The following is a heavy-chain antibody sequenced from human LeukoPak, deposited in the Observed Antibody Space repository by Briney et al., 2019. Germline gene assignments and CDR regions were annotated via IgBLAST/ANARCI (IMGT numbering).Heavy chain of an antibody. J-gene: IGHJ4*02. CDR2: IYPGDSDT. CDR1: GYSSTSYW. CDR3: ARRRDLYSGSYYPFDY. D-gene: IGHD1-26*01. Sequence: GESLKISCKGSGYSSTSYWIGWVRQMPGKGLEWMGIIYPGDSDTRYSPSFQGQVTMSVDKSISTAYLQWSSLKASDTAMYYCARRRDLYSGSYYPFDYWGQGTLVTVSS. V-gene: IGHV5-51*01.